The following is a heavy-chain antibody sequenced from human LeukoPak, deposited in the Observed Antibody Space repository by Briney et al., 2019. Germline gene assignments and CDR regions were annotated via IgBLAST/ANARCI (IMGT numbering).Heavy chain of an antibody. CDR1: GYTFTSYA. V-gene: IGHV1-3*01. Sequence: GASVKVSCKASGYTFTSYAMHWVRQAPGQRLEWMGWINAGNGNTKYSQKFQGRVTITRDTSASTAYMELSSLRSEDTAVYYCARRVVAGTASGFDPWGQGTLVTVSS. CDR3: ARRVVAGTASGFDP. J-gene: IGHJ5*02. CDR2: INAGNGNT. D-gene: IGHD6-19*01.